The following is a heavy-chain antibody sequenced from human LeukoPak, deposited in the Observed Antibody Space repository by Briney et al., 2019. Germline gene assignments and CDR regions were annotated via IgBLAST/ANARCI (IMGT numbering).Heavy chain of an antibody. J-gene: IGHJ4*02. D-gene: IGHD3-9*01. Sequence: GGSLRLSCAASGFTFSNYWMSWVRQAPGKGLEWVANIREDGSEKYYVDSVKGQFTISRDNAKNSLFLQMDSLRAEDTAVYYCARARTYYDILTGYSRPVGLDYWGQGTLVTVSS. CDR2: IREDGSEK. CDR1: GFTFSNYW. CDR3: ARARTYYDILTGYSRPVGLDY. V-gene: IGHV3-7*01.